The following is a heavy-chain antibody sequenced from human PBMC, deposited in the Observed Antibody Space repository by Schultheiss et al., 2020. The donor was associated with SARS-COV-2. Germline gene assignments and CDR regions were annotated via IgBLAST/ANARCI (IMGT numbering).Heavy chain of an antibody. CDR1: GFTVSSNY. J-gene: IGHJ6*02. Sequence: GESLKISCAASGFTVSSNYMSWVRQAPGKGLEWVSAISGSGGSTYYADSVKGRFTISRDNSKNTLYLQMNSLRAEDTAVYYCARYRPGRGMDVWGQGTTVTVSS. CDR2: ISGSGGST. CDR3: ARYRPGRGMDV. D-gene: IGHD3-16*02. V-gene: IGHV3-23*01.